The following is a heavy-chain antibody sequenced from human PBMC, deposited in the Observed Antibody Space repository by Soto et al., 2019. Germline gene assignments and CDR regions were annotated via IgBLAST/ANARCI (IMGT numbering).Heavy chain of an antibody. CDR2: IIPIFGTA. CDR1: VDTLSSYA. CDR3: ARASYHSSWFDP. D-gene: IGHD2-2*01. J-gene: IGHJ5*02. Sequence: LVKVACKASVDTLSSYAISWVRQAPGQGLEWMGGIIPIFGTANYAQKFQGRVTITADESTSTAYMELSSLRSEDTAVYYCARASYHSSWFDPWGQGTLVTVSS. V-gene: IGHV1-69*13.